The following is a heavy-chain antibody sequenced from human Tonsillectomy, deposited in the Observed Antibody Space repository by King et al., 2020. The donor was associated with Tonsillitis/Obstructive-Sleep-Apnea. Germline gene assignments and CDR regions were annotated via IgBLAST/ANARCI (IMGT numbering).Heavy chain of an antibody. CDR2: IYYSGST. CDR3: ATYGCGSTVGL. Sequence: LQLQESGPGLVKPSETLSLTCTVSGGSISSYYWSWIRQPPGKGLEWIGYIYYSGSTNYNPSLNSRVTISVDTSKNQFSLKLSSVTAADTAVYYCATYGCGSTVGLLGQGKRVTVSS. CDR1: GGSISSYY. D-gene: IGHD3-10*01. V-gene: IGHV4-59*01. J-gene: IGHJ3*01.